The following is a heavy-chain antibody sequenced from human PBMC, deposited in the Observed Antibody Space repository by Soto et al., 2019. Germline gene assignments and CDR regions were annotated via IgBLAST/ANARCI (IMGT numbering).Heavy chain of an antibody. V-gene: IGHV5-10-1*01. CDR1: GYSFTSYW. CDR3: AICHVSSGGDYYYYGMYG. CDR2: IDPSDSYT. D-gene: IGHD6-19*01. J-gene: IGHJ6*02. Sequence: PGESLKISCKGSGYSFTSYWISWVRQMPGKGLEWMGRIDPSDSYTNYSPSFQGHVTISADKSISTAYLQWSSLKASDTAMYYCAICHVSSGGDYYYYGMYGWGQGTTVPGSS.